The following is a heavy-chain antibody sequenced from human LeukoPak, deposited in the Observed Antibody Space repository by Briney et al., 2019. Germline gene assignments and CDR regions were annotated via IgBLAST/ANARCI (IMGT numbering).Heavy chain of an antibody. D-gene: IGHD3-10*01. CDR3: ARIDRGIINLYYYSYHMDV. Sequence: SESLSLTCTAPGGSTRNYYWTWIRQPPGKGLDSIGLIHHSGHSDNNPSLKSRVSILLDTPKNQLSLKLGSVTAADTAVYYCARIDRGIINLYYYSYHMDVWGKGITVTVSS. CDR1: GGSTRNYY. J-gene: IGHJ6*03. CDR2: IHHSGHS. V-gene: IGHV4-59*08.